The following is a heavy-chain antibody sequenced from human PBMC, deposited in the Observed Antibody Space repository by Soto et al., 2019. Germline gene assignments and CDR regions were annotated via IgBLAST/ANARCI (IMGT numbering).Heavy chain of an antibody. J-gene: IGHJ6*02. CDR1: GYSFTSYW. V-gene: IGHV5-51*01. CDR3: ARYSSRQDYYYYGMDV. Sequence: GESLKISCKGSGYSFTSYWIGWVRQMSGKGLEWMGIIYPGDSDTRYSPSFQGQVTISADKSISTAYLQWSSLKASDTAMYYCARYSSRQDYYYYGMDVWGQGTTVTVSS. D-gene: IGHD6-13*01. CDR2: IYPGDSDT.